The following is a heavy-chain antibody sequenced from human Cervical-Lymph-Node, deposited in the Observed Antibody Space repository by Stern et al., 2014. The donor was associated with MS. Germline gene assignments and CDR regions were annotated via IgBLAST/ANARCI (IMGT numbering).Heavy chain of an antibody. D-gene: IGHD3-22*01. J-gene: IGHJ4*02. CDR3: AKARVEHYYENSGNDC. CDR1: GGTFSSYA. CDR2: IIPVFDMA. V-gene: IGHV1-69*01. Sequence: VQLVESGAEVKKPGASVRVSCKASGGTFSSYAINWVRQAPGQGLEWMGGIIPVFDMASYTQKFPGRVTITADVSTSTAYMEVSSLRSEDTAVYYCAKARVEHYYENSGNDCWGQGTQVTVSS.